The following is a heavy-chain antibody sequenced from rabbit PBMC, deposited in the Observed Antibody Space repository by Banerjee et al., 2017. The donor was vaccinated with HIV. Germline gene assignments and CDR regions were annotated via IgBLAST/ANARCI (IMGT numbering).Heavy chain of an antibody. V-gene: IGHV1S40*01. J-gene: IGHJ6*01. D-gene: IGHD6-1*01. Sequence: QSLEESGGDLVKPGASLTLTCTASGFSFSSSYWICWVRQAPGKGLEWVACIYADSSGTTYYASWSKGRFTISKTSSTTVTLQMTSLTAADTATYFCAEGIGYNPFGYVTNGMDLWGQGTLVTVS. CDR3: AEGIGYNPFGYVTNGMDL. CDR2: IYADSSGTT. CDR1: GFSFSSSYW.